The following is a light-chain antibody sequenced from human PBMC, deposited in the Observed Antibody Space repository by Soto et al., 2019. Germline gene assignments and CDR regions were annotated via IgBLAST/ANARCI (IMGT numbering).Light chain of an antibody. V-gene: IGLV9-49*03. CDR3: AAEHGCVSYFVVV. J-gene: IGLJ3*02. CDR2: VGTGGIVG. CDR1: SGYSNYK. Sequence: QLVLTQPPSASASLGASVTLTCTLSSGYSNYKVDWYQQRPGKGPRFVMRVGTGGIVGSRADGIPDRFSVLGSGLNPYLTIKHIQEEDESDYHCAAEHGCVSYFVVVFGGGTKLTV.